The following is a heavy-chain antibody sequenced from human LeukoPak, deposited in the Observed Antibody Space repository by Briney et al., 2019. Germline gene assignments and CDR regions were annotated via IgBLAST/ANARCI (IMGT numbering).Heavy chain of an antibody. V-gene: IGHV3-7*01. D-gene: IGHD3-10*01. Sequence: PGGSLRLSCTASGFSFSGYWMSWVRQAPGKGLEWVADIKEDGSEKYYVDSVKGRFTISRDNAKNSLYLQMNSLRAEDTAVYYCALNPDYYGSGSFDYWGQGTLATVSS. J-gene: IGHJ4*02. CDR1: GFSFSGYW. CDR3: ALNPDYYGSGSFDY. CDR2: IKEDGSEK.